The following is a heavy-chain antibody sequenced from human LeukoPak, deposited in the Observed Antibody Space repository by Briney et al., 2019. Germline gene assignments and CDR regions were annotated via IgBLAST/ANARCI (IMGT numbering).Heavy chain of an antibody. J-gene: IGHJ6*02. Sequence: SETLSLTCTVSGGSISSYYWSWIRQPPGKGLEWIGYIYYSGSTNYNPSFKSRVTISVDTSKNQFSLKLSSVTAADTAVYYCARSYGDYVGGYYNYGMDVWGQGTTVTVSS. V-gene: IGHV4-59*08. CDR3: ARSYGDYVGGYYNYGMDV. D-gene: IGHD4-17*01. CDR1: GGSISSYY. CDR2: IYYSGST.